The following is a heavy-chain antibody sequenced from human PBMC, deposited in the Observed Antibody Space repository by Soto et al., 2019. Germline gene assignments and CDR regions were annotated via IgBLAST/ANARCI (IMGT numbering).Heavy chain of an antibody. D-gene: IGHD5-12*01. CDR1: GGSISSSSYY. J-gene: IGHJ4*02. V-gene: IGHV4-39*01. Sequence: SETLSLTCTVSGGSISSSSYYWGWIRQPPGKGLEWIGSIYYSGSTYYNPSLKSRVTISVDTSKNQFSLKLSSVTAADTAVYYCADIPYSGYDTSGWGQGTLVTVSS. CDR3: ADIPYSGYDTSG. CDR2: IYYSGST.